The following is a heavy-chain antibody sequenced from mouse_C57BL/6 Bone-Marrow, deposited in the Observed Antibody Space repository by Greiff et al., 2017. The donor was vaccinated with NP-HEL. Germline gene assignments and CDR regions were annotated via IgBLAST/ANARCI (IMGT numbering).Heavy chain of an antibody. V-gene: IGHV5-16*01. CDR3: ARAGITPWYFDV. D-gene: IGHD1-1*01. J-gene: IGHJ1*03. Sequence: EVQLQESEGGLVQPGSSMKLSCTASGFTFSDYYMAWVRQVPEKGLEWVANINYDGSSTYYLDSLKSRFIISRDNAKNILYLQMSSLNSEDTATYYCARAGITPWYFDVWGTGTTVTVSS. CDR2: INYDGSST. CDR1: GFTFSDYY.